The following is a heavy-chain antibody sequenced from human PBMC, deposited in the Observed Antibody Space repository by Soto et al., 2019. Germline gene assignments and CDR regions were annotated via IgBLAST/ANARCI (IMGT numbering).Heavy chain of an antibody. J-gene: IGHJ4*02. CDR2: IRSKPNSYAT. CDR3: TRILESRQDGGAGLADY. V-gene: IGHV3-73*02. CDR1: GFIFSDSA. Sequence: EVQLVESGGGLVQPGGSLKLSCAASGFIFSDSAMHWVRQSSGKGWEWVGRIRSKPNSYATAYTESVNGRFTISRDDSKNTAYLQMNSLKMEDTAVYYCTRILESRQDGGAGLADYWGQGTLVAVSS. D-gene: IGHD6-25*01.